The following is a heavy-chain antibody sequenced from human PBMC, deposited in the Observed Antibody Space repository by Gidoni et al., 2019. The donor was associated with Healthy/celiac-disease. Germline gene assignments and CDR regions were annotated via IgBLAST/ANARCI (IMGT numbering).Heavy chain of an antibody. CDR1: GFTVSSNY. V-gene: IGHV3-66*01. J-gene: IGHJ3*02. D-gene: IGHD6-19*01. CDR3: ARVPHEAVAVNDAFDI. Sequence: SCAASGFTVSSNYMSWVRQAPGKGLEWVSVIYSGGSTYYADSVKGRFTISRDNSKNTLYLQMNSLRAEDTAVYYCARVPHEAVAVNDAFDIWGQGTMVTVSS. CDR2: IYSGGST.